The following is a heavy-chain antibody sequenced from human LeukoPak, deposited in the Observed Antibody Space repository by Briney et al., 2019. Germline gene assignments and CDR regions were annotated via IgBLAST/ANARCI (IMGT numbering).Heavy chain of an antibody. V-gene: IGHV4-4*02. CDR2: ISHTGST. D-gene: IGHD3-22*01. CDR3: ASNCLIVVVTNGFDI. J-gene: IGHJ3*02. Sequence: PSGTLSLTCTVSNGPITSTKWWSWVRQPPGKGLEWIGEISHTGSTNYNPSFNSRVTMSVDNSKNQFSMNLNSLHATDTAPDYSASNCLIVVVTNGFDIWGRGTVVTVSS. CDR1: NGPITSTKW.